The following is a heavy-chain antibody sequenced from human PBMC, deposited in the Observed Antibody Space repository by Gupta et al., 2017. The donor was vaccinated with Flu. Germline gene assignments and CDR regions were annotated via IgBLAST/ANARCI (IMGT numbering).Heavy chain of an antibody. CDR1: GGTFSSYT. CDR2: IIPILGIA. J-gene: IGHJ3*02. CDR3: AXFSGSSRNDAFDI. Sequence: QVQLVQSGAEVKKPGSSVKVSCKASGGTFSSYTISWVRQAPGQGLEWMGRIIPILGIANYAQKFQGRVTIPADKSTSTAYMELSSLRSEXTAVYYCAXFSGSSRNDAFDIWGQGTMVTVSS. V-gene: IGHV1-69*02. D-gene: IGHD1-26*01.